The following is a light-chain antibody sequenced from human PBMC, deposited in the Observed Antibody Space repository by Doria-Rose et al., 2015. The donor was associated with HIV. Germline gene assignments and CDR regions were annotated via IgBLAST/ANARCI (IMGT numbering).Light chain of an antibody. CDR3: QQRSSWPGT. CDR1: QSISTY. J-gene: IGKJ2*01. CDR2: DAS. V-gene: IGKV3-11*01. Sequence: AALCLSPGERATLSCRASQSISTYLAWYQQKPGQPPRLLIYDASNRASDIPARFSGSGSGTDFTLTVNSLEPEDSAVYYCQQRSSWPGTFGQGTRLEIE.